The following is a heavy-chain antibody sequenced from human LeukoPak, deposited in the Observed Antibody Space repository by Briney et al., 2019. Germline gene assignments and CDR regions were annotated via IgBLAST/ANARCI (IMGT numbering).Heavy chain of an antibody. CDR1: GGSISSYY. D-gene: IGHD2-21*02. CDR3: ARLTDKYYFDY. CDR2: IYYSGST. V-gene: IGHV4-59*01. J-gene: IGHJ4*02. Sequence: SQTLSLTCTVSGGSISSYYWSWIRQPPGKGLEWIGYIYYSGSTNYNPSLKSRVTISVDTSKNQFSLKLSSVTAADTAVYYCARLTDKYYFDYWGQGTLVTVSS.